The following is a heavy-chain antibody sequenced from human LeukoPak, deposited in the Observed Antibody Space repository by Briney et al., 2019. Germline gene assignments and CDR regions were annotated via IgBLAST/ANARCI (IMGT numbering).Heavy chain of an antibody. CDR2: IYTSGST. J-gene: IGHJ4*02. CDR3: ARVYYYGSGSYHFDY. Sequence: SETLSLTCTVSGGSISSGSYYWSWIRQPAGKGLEWIGRIYTSGSTNYNPSLKSRVTISVDTSKNQFSLKLSSVTAADTAVYYCARVYYYGSGSYHFDYWGQGTLVTVSS. CDR1: GGSISSGSYY. V-gene: IGHV4-61*02. D-gene: IGHD3-10*01.